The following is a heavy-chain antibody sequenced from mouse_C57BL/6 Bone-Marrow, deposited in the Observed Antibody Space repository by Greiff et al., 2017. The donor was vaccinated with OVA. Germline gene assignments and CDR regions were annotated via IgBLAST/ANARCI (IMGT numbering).Heavy chain of an antibody. V-gene: IGHV14-3*01. Sequence: VQLQQSVAELVRPGASVKLSCTASGFTIKNTYMHWVKQRPEQGLEWIGRIDPANGNTKYAPKFQGKATITADTSSNTAYLQLSSLTSEDTAIYYCDYYGSSYWYFDVWGTGTTVTVSS. D-gene: IGHD1-1*01. J-gene: IGHJ1*03. CDR1: GFTIKNTY. CDR2: IDPANGNT. CDR3: DYYGSSYWYFDV.